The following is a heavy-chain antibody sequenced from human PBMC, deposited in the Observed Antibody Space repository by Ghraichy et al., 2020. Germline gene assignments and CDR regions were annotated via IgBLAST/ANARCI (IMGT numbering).Heavy chain of an antibody. Sequence: LSLTCAASGFTFSSNAMQWVRQAPGKGLEFVSGISSDGGSTFYAISVKGRFSISRDNSKNTLYLHMASLRADDMAVYYCARGLCGGDCYSPDSRGQGTLVTVSS. D-gene: IGHD2-21*02. V-gene: IGHV3-64*01. J-gene: IGHJ4*02. CDR1: GFTFSSNA. CDR2: ISSDGGST. CDR3: ARGLCGGDCYSPDS.